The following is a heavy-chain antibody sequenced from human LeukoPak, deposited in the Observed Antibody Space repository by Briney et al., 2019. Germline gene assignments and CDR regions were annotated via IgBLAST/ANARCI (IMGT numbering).Heavy chain of an antibody. V-gene: IGHV3-23*01. J-gene: IGHJ4*02. Sequence: PGGSLRLSCAASGFTFGSYAMSWVRQAPGKGLEWVSAISGSGGSTYYADSVKGRFTISRDNSKNTLYLQMNSLRAEDTAVYYCAKTQLVVPAAINYFDYWGQGTLVTVSS. CDR2: ISGSGGST. D-gene: IGHD2-2*01. CDR3: AKTQLVVPAAINYFDY. CDR1: GFTFGSYA.